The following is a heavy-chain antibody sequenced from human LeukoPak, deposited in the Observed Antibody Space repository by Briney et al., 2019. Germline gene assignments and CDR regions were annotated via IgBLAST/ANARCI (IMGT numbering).Heavy chain of an antibody. Sequence: GGSLRLSCAASGFTFSSYAMSWVRQAPGKGLEWVSAISGSGGSTYYADSVKGRFTISRDNAKNSLYLQMNSLRAEDTAVYYCARGGSPRGICDYWGQGTLVTVSS. CDR2: ISGSGGST. CDR3: ARGGSPRGICDY. D-gene: IGHD2-15*01. CDR1: GFTFSSYA. J-gene: IGHJ4*02. V-gene: IGHV3-23*01.